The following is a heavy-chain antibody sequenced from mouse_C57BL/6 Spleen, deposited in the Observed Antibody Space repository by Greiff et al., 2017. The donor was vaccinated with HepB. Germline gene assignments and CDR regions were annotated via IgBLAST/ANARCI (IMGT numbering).Heavy chain of an antibody. Sequence: VQLQQSGPELVKPGASVKISCKASGYSFTDYNMNWVKQSNGKSLEWIGVIKPNDGTTSYNQKFKGKATLTVDQSSSTAYMPLNSLTSEDSAVYYGARDGSSSAWFAYWGQGTLVTVSA. J-gene: IGHJ3*01. CDR2: IKPNDGTT. D-gene: IGHD1-1*01. CDR1: GYSFTDYN. CDR3: ARDGSSSAWFAY. V-gene: IGHV1-39*01.